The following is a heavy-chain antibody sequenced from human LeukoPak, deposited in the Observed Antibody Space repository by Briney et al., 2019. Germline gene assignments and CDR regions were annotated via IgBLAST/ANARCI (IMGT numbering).Heavy chain of an antibody. V-gene: IGHV4-31*03. CDR1: GGSISSGGYY. J-gene: IGHJ4*01. Sequence: PSQTLSLTCTVSGGSISSGGYYWSWIRQHPGKGLEWIGYIYYSGSTYYNPSLKSRVTISVDTSKNQFSLKLSSVTAADTAVYYCARRPYYYGSGDWDWGQEPWSPSPQ. CDR2: IYYSGST. D-gene: IGHD3-10*01. CDR3: ARRPYYYGSGDWD.